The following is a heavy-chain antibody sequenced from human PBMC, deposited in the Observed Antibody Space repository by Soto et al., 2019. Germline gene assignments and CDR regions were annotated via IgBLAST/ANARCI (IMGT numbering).Heavy chain of an antibody. J-gene: IGHJ4*02. CDR3: ARGVVYYDSSGYFSY. V-gene: IGHV4-31*03. D-gene: IGHD3-22*01. CDR2: IYYSGST. CDR1: GGSISSGGYY. Sequence: QVQLQESGPGLVKPSQTLSLTCTVSGGSISSGGYYWSWIRQHPGNGLEWIGYIYYSGSTYYNPSLKSRVTVSVDTSKNQFSLKLSSVTAADTAVYYCARGVVYYDSSGYFSYWGQGTLVTVSS.